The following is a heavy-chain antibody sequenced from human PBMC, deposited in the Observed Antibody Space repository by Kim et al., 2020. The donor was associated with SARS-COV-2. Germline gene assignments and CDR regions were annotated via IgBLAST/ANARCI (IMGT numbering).Heavy chain of an antibody. CDR1: GDSLSSDY. J-gene: IGHJ4*02. Sequence: SETLSLTCTVSGDSLSSDYWSWNRQPAGKGLEWIGRIYTSGRTNYNPSLQSRVTMLVDMSKNQFSLKLSSVTAADTAAYYCSSALGHWGQGTLVTVSS. CDR3: SSALGH. CDR2: IYTSGRT. V-gene: IGHV4-4*07. D-gene: IGHD3-16*02.